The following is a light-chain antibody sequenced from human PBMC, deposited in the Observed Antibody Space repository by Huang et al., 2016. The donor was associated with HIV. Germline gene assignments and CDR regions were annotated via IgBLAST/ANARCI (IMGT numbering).Light chain of an antibody. V-gene: IGKV4-1*01. Sequence: DIVMTPSPDSLAVSLGERATINSKSSQSVLYSSNNKNYLAWYQQKPGQPPKLLIYWASTRESGVPDRLSGSGSGTDFTLTISSLQAEDVAVYYCQQYYSTPRTFGQGTKVEIK. CDR2: WAS. J-gene: IGKJ1*01. CDR3: QQYYSTPRT. CDR1: QSVLYSSNNKNY.